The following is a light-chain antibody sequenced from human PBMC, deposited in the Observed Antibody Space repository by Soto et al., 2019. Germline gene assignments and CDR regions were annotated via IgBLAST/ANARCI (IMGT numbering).Light chain of an antibody. J-gene: IGKJ1*01. V-gene: IGKV3-20*01. CDR1: QSLSREL. CDR3: QHYINSPWT. Sequence: EIVLTQSPGTLSLSPVERATLSCRASQSLSRELLAWYQQKPGQAPRLLIYVSSRRATDIPDRFSGSGSGTDFTLTISRLEPEDFAVYYCQHYINSPWTFGQGTKVDIK. CDR2: VSS.